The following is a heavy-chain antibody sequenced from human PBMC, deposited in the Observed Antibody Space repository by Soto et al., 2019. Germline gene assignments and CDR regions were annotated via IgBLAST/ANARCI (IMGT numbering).Heavy chain of an antibody. V-gene: IGHV3-11*06. Sequence: GGSLRLSCAASGFTFSDYYMSWIRQAPGKGLEWVSYISSSSSYTNYADSVKGRFTISRDSAKNSLYLQMNSLRAEDTAVYYWARDTIFGVVTLGMDVWGQGTTVTVSS. CDR1: GFTFSDYY. J-gene: IGHJ6*02. CDR3: ARDTIFGVVTLGMDV. D-gene: IGHD3-3*01. CDR2: ISSSSSYT.